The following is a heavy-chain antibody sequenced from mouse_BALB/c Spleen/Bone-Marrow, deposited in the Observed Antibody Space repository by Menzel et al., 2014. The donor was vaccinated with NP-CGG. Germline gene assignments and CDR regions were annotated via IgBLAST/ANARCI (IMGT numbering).Heavy chain of an antibody. J-gene: IGHJ3*01. CDR3: ARRVYYDYDGGAWFAY. Sequence: VHLVESGAELVKPGASAKLSCKASGYTFTSYDINWVRQRPEQGLEWIGWIFPGDGSTKYNEKFKGKATLTTDKSSSTAYMQLSRLTSEDSAVYFCARRVYYDYDGGAWFAYWGQGTLVTVSA. D-gene: IGHD2-4*01. CDR2: IFPGDGST. CDR1: GYTFTSYD. V-gene: IGHV1-85*01.